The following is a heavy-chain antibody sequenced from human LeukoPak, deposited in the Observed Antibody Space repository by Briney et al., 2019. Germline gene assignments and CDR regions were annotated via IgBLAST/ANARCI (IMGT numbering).Heavy chain of an antibody. CDR2: IIPIFGTA. V-gene: IGHV1-69*01. CDR1: GGTFSSYA. CDR3: ASDYGGNTLDY. D-gene: IGHD4-23*01. Sequence: GASVKVSCKASGGTFSSYAISWVRQAPGQGLEWMGGIIPIFGTANYAQKFQGRVTITADESTSTAYMELSSLRSEDTDVYYCASDYGGNTLDYWGQGTLVTVSS. J-gene: IGHJ4*02.